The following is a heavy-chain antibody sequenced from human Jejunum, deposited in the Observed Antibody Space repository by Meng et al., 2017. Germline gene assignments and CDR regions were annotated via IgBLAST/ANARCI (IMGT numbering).Heavy chain of an antibody. J-gene: IGHJ4*02. Sequence: QLRPQESGPGLVRASETLSLICAVSGGSGSSSGSQWGWIRQPPGKGLEWIGYASTNYNPSLKSRVTISVDTSKNQFSLKLTSVTAADTAVYYCARDHWGSLDYWGQGVLVTVSS. CDR3: ARDHWGSLDY. D-gene: IGHD7-27*01. V-gene: IGHV4-61*08. CDR2: AST. CDR1: GGSGSSSGSQ.